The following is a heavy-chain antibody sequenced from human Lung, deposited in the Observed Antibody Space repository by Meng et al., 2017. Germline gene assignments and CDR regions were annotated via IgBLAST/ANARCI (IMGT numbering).Heavy chain of an antibody. J-gene: IGHJ4*02. V-gene: IGHV7-4-1*02. CDR3: ARGDLGMSGYYYTVH. D-gene: IGHD3-22*01. Sequence: QVQPGQSGSEVKKPGGSGKIYCKASGYTFTTYAMNWVRQAPGQGLEWMGWINTDTRNPTYAQGFTGRFVFSLDTSVSTAYLQISSLMAEDTAIYYCARGDLGMSGYYYTVHWGQGTLVTVSS. CDR2: INTDTRNP. CDR1: GYTFTTYA.